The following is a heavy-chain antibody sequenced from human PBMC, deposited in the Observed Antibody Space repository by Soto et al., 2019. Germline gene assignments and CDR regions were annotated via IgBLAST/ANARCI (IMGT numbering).Heavy chain of an antibody. J-gene: IGHJ5*02. Sequence: PSETLSLTCTGSGGSISSSSYYWGWIRQPPGKGLEWIGSIYYSGSTYYNPSLKSRVTISVDTSKNQFSLKLSSVTAADTAVYYCARRSGWFDPWGQGPLVTVSS. CDR3: ARRSGWFDP. CDR2: IYYSGST. V-gene: IGHV4-39*01. D-gene: IGHD7-27*01. CDR1: GGSISSSSYY.